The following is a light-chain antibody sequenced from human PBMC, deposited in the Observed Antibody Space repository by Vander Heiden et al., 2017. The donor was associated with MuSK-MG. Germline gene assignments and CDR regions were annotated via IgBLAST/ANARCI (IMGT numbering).Light chain of an antibody. CDR1: QSVSSSY. Sequence: EIVLTQSPGTLSVSPGERATLSCRASQSVSSSYLAWYQQKPGQAPRLLIYGASSGSGTDFTLTISRLEPEDLAVYYCQQYGSAPPLTFGGGTKVEIK. CDR3: QQYGSAPPLT. V-gene: IGKV3-20*01. CDR2: GAS. J-gene: IGKJ4*02.